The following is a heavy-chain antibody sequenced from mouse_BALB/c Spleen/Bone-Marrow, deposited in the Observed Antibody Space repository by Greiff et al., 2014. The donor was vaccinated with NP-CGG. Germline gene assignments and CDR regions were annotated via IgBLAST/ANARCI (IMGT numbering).Heavy chain of an antibody. V-gene: IGHV1-67*01. Sequence: VQLQQSGAELVRPGVSVTISCKGSGYTFTDYAMHWVKQSHAKSLEWIGVIGTYYGDATYNQKFKDKATMTVDKSSSTAYMGLARLTSEDSAIYYCAREGPWFAYWGQGTLVTVSA. CDR3: AREGPWFAY. CDR1: GYTFTDYA. J-gene: IGHJ3*01. CDR2: IGTYYGDA.